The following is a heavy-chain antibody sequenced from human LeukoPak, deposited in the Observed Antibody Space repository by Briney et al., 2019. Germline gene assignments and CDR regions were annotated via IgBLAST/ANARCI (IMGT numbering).Heavy chain of an antibody. Sequence: GRSLRLSCAASGFGFSSYAMHWVRQAPGKGLEWVAVISYDGSDKYYADSVKGRFTISRDNTKNTLYLQMNSLRAEDTAVYYCVKDHEAELGDYWGQGTLVIVSS. CDR2: ISYDGSDK. J-gene: IGHJ4*02. CDR3: VKDHEAELGDY. D-gene: IGHD1-7*01. CDR1: GFGFSSYA. V-gene: IGHV3-30-3*01.